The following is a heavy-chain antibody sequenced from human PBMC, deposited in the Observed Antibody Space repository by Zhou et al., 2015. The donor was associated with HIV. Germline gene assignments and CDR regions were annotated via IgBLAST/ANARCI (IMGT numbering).Heavy chain of an antibody. V-gene: IGHV3-30*02. CDR2: IQYDGNNK. Sequence: QMQLVESGGGVVQPGRSLRLSCAASGFSFSYYGMHWVRQAPGKGLEWVAFIQYDGNNKYYADSVKGRFTVSRDDSKNTLYLQMKSLRAEDTAVYYCAKFMGGPFDHWGQGALVTVSS. J-gene: IGHJ4*02. D-gene: IGHD3-16*01. CDR3: AKFMGGPFDH. CDR1: GFSFSYYG.